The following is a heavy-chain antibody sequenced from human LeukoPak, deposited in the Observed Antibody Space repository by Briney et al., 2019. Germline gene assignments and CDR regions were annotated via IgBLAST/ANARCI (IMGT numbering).Heavy chain of an antibody. J-gene: IGHJ3*01. V-gene: IGHV3-72*01. CDR2: SRNKANGYTT. CDR1: GFTLSDRY. Sequence: PGGSLRLSCAASGFTLSDRYMDWVRQAPGKGLEWVGRSRNKANGYTTVYAASGRGRFTVSRDESNSLFFLQMNSLKTEDTAVYYCVRGFNSFDLWGQGTLVTVSS. CDR3: VRGFNSFDL.